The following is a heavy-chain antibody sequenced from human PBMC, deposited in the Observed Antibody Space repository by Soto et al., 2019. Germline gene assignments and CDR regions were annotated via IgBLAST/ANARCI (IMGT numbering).Heavy chain of an antibody. CDR1: GGSIISSNFY. CDR3: ARHVRGAVTMNWFDP. J-gene: IGHJ5*02. Sequence: QLQESGPGLVKPSETLSLTCTVSGGSIISSNFYWGWIRQPPVKGLEWIGSVEYGGSTYDNPSLKSRVTLSADTSKNQFSLKLTSVTAADTAIYSCARHVRGAVTMNWFDPWGHGTLVTVSS. CDR2: VEYGGST. D-gene: IGHD3-10*02. V-gene: IGHV4-39*01.